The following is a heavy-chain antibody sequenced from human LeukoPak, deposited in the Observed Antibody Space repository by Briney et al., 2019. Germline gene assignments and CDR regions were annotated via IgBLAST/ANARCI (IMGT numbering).Heavy chain of an antibody. Sequence: PSQTLSLTCAVSGGSISSGGYCWGWIRQPPGRGLEWIGYIYHSGSTYYNPSLKSRVTISVDRSKNQFSLKLSSVTAADTAVYYCARTITIFGGDWFDPWGQGTLVTVSS. J-gene: IGHJ5*02. CDR2: IYHSGST. D-gene: IGHD3-3*01. CDR1: GGSISSGGYC. CDR3: ARTITIFGGDWFDP. V-gene: IGHV4-30-2*01.